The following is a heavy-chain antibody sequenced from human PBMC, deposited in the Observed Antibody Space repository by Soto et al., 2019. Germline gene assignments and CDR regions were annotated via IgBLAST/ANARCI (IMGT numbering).Heavy chain of an antibody. CDR1: GFTISSYS. Sequence: EVQLVESRGGLVQPGGSLRLSCAASGFTISSYSMNWVRQAPGKGLEWVSYISSSSSTIYYADSVKGRFTISRDNAKNSLYLQMNSLRDEDTAVYYCARGLYYYDSSGYWGYWGQGTLVTVSS. CDR3: ARGLYYYDSSGYWGY. J-gene: IGHJ4*02. V-gene: IGHV3-48*02. D-gene: IGHD3-22*01. CDR2: ISSSSSTI.